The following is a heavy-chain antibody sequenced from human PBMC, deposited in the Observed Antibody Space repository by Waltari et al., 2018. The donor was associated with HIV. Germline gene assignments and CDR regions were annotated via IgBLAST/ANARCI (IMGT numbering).Heavy chain of an antibody. J-gene: IGHJ3*02. Sequence: CKASGYTFTSYDINWVRQATGQGLEWMGWMNPNSGNTGYAQKFQGRVTMTRNTSISTAYMELSSLRSEDTAVYYCARGKGRIQLSGRRGAFDIWGQGTMVTVSS. V-gene: IGHV1-8*01. CDR3: ARGKGRIQLSGRRGAFDI. D-gene: IGHD5-18*01. CDR2: MNPNSGNT. CDR1: GYTFTSYD.